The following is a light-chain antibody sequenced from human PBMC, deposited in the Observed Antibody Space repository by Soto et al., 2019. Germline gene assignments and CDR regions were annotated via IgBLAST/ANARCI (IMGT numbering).Light chain of an antibody. CDR2: AAS. CDR3: QQSYSGPLT. CDR1: QDISNY. Sequence: DIQITQSPSSLSASVGDRVTITCRASQDISNYLNWYQQKPGKAPKLLIYAASSLQSGVPSRFSGSGSGTDFTLTISSLQPEDFATYYCQQSYSGPLTFGGGTKVDIK. V-gene: IGKV1-39*01. J-gene: IGKJ4*01.